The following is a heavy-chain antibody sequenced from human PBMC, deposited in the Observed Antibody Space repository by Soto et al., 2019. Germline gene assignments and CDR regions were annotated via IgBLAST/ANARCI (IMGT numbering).Heavy chain of an antibody. D-gene: IGHD3-22*01. V-gene: IGHV3-21*01. CDR3: ARAYYYDSSGYYPDAFDI. CDR1: GFTFSSYA. J-gene: IGHJ3*02. Sequence: GGSLRLSCAASGFTFSSYAMNWVRQAPGKGLEWVSSISSSSSYIYYADSVKGRFTISRDNAKNSLYLQMNSLRAEDTAVYYCARAYYYDSSGYYPDAFDIWGQGTMVTVSS. CDR2: ISSSSSYI.